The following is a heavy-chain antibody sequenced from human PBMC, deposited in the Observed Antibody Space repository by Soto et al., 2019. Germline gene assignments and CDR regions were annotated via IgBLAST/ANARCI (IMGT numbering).Heavy chain of an antibody. Sequence: PSETLSLTCTVSGGSISSGGYYWSWIRQHPRKGLELIVYFYYSGSTYYNPSLKSRVTISVDTSKNQFSLKLSSVTAADTAVYYCARSTCSGGSCYEPYYYYGMDVWGQGTTVTVSS. CDR3: ARSTCSGGSCYEPYYYYGMDV. CDR1: GGSISSGGYY. J-gene: IGHJ6*02. CDR2: FYYSGST. V-gene: IGHV4-31*03. D-gene: IGHD2-15*01.